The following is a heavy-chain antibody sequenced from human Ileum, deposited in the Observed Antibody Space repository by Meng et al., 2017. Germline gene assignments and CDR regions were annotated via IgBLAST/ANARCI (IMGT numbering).Heavy chain of an antibody. V-gene: IGHV3-66*02. CDR2: IYTSGST. Sequence: GESLKISCAAPGFTVSSKHITWVRQAPGKGLEWVSMIYTSGSTYYAESVKGRFTISSDTSKNTLYLQMNSLRTEDTAVYYCATTAGLGPLDYWGQGTLVTVSS. D-gene: IGHD3-16*01. CDR1: GFTVSSKH. CDR3: ATTAGLGPLDY. J-gene: IGHJ4*02.